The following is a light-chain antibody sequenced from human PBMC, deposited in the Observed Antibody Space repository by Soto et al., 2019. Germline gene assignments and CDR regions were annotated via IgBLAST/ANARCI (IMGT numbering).Light chain of an antibody. Sequence: QSVLTQPPSVSGAPGQRGTISCTGSSSNIGAGYDVHWYQQLPGTATKLLIYGNTNRPSGVPDRFSASKSGTSASLVITGLQVEDEADYYCQSYDNSLSGYVVFGGGTKVTVL. J-gene: IGLJ2*01. V-gene: IGLV1-40*01. CDR2: GNT. CDR1: SSNIGAGYD. CDR3: QSYDNSLSGYVV.